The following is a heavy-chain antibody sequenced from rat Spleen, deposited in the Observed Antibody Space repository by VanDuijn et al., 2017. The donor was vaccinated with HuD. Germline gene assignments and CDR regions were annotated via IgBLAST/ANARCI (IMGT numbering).Heavy chain of an antibody. D-gene: IGHD1-11*01. CDR1: GFTFSKFD. CDR3: ARHGYGGYSGPFAY. V-gene: IGHV5-7*01. Sequence: EVQVVESGGGLVQPGRSLKLSCAASGFTFSKFDMAWVRQAPKKGLEWVATISFDGSNTYYRDSVKGRFTISRDNAKSTLYLQMDSLRSEDTATYYCARHGYGGYSGPFAYWGQGTLDTVSS. J-gene: IGHJ3*01. CDR2: ISFDGSNT.